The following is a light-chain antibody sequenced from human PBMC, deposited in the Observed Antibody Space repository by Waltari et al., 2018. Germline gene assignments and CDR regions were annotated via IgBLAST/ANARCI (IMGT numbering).Light chain of an antibody. CDR3: LQYNSAPYS. V-gene: IGKV1-17*01. Sequence: DIQMTQSPSSLSASVGDRVTITCRASQGISNYLNWYQQKPGKAPKLLIYYGSRFQNGGPTRFRGRGFGTGFTLPLSSLQPEDFANYFCLQYNSAPYSFGQGNKGGIK. CDR1: QGISNY. CDR2: YGS. J-gene: IGKJ2*03.